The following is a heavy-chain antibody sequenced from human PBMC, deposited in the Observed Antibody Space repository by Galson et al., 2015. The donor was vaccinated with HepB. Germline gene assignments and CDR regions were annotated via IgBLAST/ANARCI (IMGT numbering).Heavy chain of an antibody. J-gene: IGHJ6*02. D-gene: IGHD5-18*01. CDR1: GFTFSSYG. V-gene: IGHV3-33*01. CDR3: ARAAARGYSYGYSSYYYYYGMDV. Sequence: SLRLSCAASGFTFSSYGMHWVRQAPGKGLEWVAVIWYDGSNKYYADSVKGRFTISRDNSKNTLYLQMNSLRAEDTAVYYCARAAARGYSYGYSSYYYYYGMDVWGQGTTVTVSS. CDR2: IWYDGSNK.